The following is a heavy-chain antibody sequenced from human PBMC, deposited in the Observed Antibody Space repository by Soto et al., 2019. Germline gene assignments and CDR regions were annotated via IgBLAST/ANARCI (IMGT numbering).Heavy chain of an antibody. Sequence: GGSLRLSCAASGFTFSSYAMHWVRQAPGKGLEWVAVISYDGSNKYYADSVKGRFTISRDNSKNTLYLQMNSLGAEDTAVYYCASLHNYHGSGAMGSYYYGMDVWGQGTTVTVSS. CDR2: ISYDGSNK. D-gene: IGHD3-10*01. V-gene: IGHV3-30-3*01. J-gene: IGHJ6*02. CDR1: GFTFSSYA. CDR3: ASLHNYHGSGAMGSYYYGMDV.